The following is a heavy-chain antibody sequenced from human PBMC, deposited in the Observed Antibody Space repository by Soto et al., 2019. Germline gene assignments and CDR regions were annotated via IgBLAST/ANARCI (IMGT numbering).Heavy chain of an antibody. CDR3: ARDNQRSLMDV. D-gene: IGHD1-1*01. V-gene: IGHV4-59*01. Sequence: PSETLSLTCTVSGGSISSYYWSWIRQPPGKGLEWIGYIYYSGSTNYNPSLKSRVTISVDTSKNQFSLKLSSVTAADTAVYYCARDNQRSLMDVWGQGTTVTVS. CDR2: IYYSGST. J-gene: IGHJ6*02. CDR1: GGSISSYY.